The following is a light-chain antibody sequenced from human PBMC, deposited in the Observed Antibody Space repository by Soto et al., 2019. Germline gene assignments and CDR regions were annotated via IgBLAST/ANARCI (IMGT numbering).Light chain of an antibody. CDR2: DGF. CDR3: HQYNNWPPIT. CDR1: QSVGSD. J-gene: IGKJ5*01. Sequence: MSLSPVTLSVSPGERVALSCRASQSVGSDLAWYQQKPGQAPRLLIYDGFARATGIPARFSGSGSGTEFTLTISSLQSEDFAVYYCHQYNNWPPITFGQGTRLEIK. V-gene: IGKV3-15*01.